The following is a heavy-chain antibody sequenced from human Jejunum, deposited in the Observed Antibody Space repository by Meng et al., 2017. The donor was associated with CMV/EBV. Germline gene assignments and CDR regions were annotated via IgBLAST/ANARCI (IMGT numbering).Heavy chain of an antibody. V-gene: IGHV4-4*07. CDR2: FYSSDTY. D-gene: IGHD3-22*01. CDR1: GGSINNYY. Sequence: QVQLQESGPGLVKPSETLSLTCTVSGGSINNYYWSWIRQSAGKGLEWIGRFYSSDTYNYHPSLNSRVTMSLDTSKNQFSLNLRSVTAADTAIYYCVRETDMTVGPHFDYWGQGALVTVSS. CDR3: VRETDMTVGPHFDY. J-gene: IGHJ4*02.